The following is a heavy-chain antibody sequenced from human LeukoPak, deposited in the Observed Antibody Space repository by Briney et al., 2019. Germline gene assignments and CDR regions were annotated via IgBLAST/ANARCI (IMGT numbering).Heavy chain of an antibody. J-gene: IGHJ3*02. CDR3: ARAREHDAFDI. V-gene: IGHV3-30*03. CDR1: GFTFSSYG. Sequence: GGSLRLSCAVSGFTFSSYGMHWVRQTPGKGLEWVAVIAYDGSSKFYRDSVKGRFTISRDNSKNTLYLQMNSLRAEDTAVYYCARAREHDAFDIWGQGTMVTVSS. CDR2: IAYDGSSK.